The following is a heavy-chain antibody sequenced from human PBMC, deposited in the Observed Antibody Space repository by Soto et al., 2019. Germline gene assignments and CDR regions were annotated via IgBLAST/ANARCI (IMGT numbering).Heavy chain of an antibody. V-gene: IGHV3-30-3*01. D-gene: IGHD2-21*02. CDR1: GFPFSPYT. CDR2: ISYDGSNK. CDR3: ARGGGFCGGDCYKGGIDY. Sequence: QVQLVESGGGVVQPGRSPRLSCPASGFPFSPYTMHWVRQAPGKGLEWVAVISYDGSNKYYADSVKGRFTISRDNSKNTLYLEMNSLRTDDTAVYYCARGGGFCGGDCYKGGIDYWGQGTLVTVSS. J-gene: IGHJ4*02.